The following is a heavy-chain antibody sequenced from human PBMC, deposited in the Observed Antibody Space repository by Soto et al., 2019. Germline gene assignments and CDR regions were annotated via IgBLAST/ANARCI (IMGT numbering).Heavy chain of an antibody. V-gene: IGHV3-23*01. Sequence: GGSLRLSCAASGFPFSTYARSWVRQAPGKGKEWVSTISSGGGSTFYADSVKGRFTISRDNSKNTLYLQMNSLRAEDAAVYHCAKITSTTSDFDCWGQGTLVTVSS. D-gene: IGHD2-2*01. J-gene: IGHJ4*02. CDR1: GFPFSTYA. CDR3: AKITSTTSDFDC. CDR2: ISSGGGST.